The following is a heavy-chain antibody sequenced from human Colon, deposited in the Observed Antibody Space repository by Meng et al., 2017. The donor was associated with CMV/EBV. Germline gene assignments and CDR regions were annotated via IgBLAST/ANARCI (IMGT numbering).Heavy chain of an antibody. V-gene: IGHV4-59*01. CDR3: ARSKDIVIVEAAQAVFDI. CDR2: IYYIGDA. CDR1: GVAMSLYY. J-gene: IGHJ3*02. D-gene: IGHD2-15*01. Sequence: GSLRLSCSVSGVAMSLYYWSWIRQAPGKGLEWIGHIYYIGDATYNPSLKSRVTMSIDTSKNQFSLKLTSVSAADTAVYYCARSKDIVIVEAAQAVFDIWGQGTMVTVSS.